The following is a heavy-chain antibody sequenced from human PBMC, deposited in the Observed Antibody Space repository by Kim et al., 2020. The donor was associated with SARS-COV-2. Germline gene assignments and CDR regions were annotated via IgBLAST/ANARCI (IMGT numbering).Heavy chain of an antibody. CDR2: INPNSGGT. CDR1: GYTFTGYY. CDR3: ARDPNLVQWYSSGWYSDYFDY. Sequence: ASVKVSCKASGYTFTGYYMHWVRQAPGQGLEWMGWINPNSGGTNYAQKFQGRVTMTRDTSISTAYMELSRLRSDDTAVYYCARDPNLVQWYSSGWYSDYFDYWGQGTLVTVSS. J-gene: IGHJ4*02. V-gene: IGHV1-2*02. D-gene: IGHD6-19*01.